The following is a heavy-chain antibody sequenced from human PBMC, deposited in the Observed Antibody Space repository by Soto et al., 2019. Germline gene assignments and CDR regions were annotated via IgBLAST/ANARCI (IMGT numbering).Heavy chain of an antibody. J-gene: IGHJ4*02. Sequence: PGGSLRLSCAASGFTFSSYAMSWVRQAPGKGLEWVSAISGSGGSTYYADSVKGRFTISRDNSKNTLYLQMNSLRAEETAVYYCAKHSELGGWQWLGRYFDSWGQGTLVTVSS. CDR2: ISGSGGST. CDR3: AKHSELGGWQWLGRYFDS. CDR1: GFTFSSYA. D-gene: IGHD6-19*01. V-gene: IGHV3-23*01.